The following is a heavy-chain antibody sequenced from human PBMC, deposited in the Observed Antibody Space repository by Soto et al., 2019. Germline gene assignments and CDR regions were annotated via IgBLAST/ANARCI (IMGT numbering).Heavy chain of an antibody. CDR3: GRQPGHCGSTTCFGYYSVDV. D-gene: IGHD2-2*01. CDR1: GGSISSSSYS. V-gene: IGHV4-39*01. CDR2: IYYSGST. Sequence: QLQLQESGPRLVKPSETLSLTCSVSGGSISSSSYSWGWIRQPPGKGLEWIGTIYYSGSTHYNPSLEGRVAISADPPNIQWSLRLSSVTAADTAVYYCGRQPGHCGSTTCFGYYSVDVWGQGTTVTVS. J-gene: IGHJ6*02.